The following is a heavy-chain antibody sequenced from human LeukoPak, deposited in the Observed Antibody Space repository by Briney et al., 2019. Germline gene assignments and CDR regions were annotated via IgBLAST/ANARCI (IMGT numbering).Heavy chain of an antibody. CDR1: GFTFSKYG. CDR2: IRYDGSDK. D-gene: IGHD5-12*01. Sequence: GGSLRLSCASSGFTFSKYGMYWVRQAPGRGLQWVTFIRYDGSDKYYEDSVKGRFTVSRDNSKNTLYLQMNSLRAEDTAVYYCAKEGGASRFDYWGQGTLVTVSS. CDR3: AKEGGASRFDY. J-gene: IGHJ4*02. V-gene: IGHV3-30*02.